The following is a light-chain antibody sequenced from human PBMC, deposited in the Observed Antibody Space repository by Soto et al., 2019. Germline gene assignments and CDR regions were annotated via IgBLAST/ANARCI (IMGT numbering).Light chain of an antibody. CDR1: SGDVGAYDF. J-gene: IGLJ1*01. Sequence: QSALTQPASVSGSPGQSITISCTGTSGDVGAYDFVSWYQHHPGKAPRLVIYDVSRRPAGASDRFSGSKSGSTASLTISTLQAEDEADYYCVSFTVTYSYVFXTGTKLTVL. CDR2: DVS. CDR3: VSFTVTYSYV. V-gene: IGLV2-14*01.